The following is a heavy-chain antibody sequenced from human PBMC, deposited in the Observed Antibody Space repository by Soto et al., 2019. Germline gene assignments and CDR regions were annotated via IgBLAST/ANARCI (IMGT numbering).Heavy chain of an antibody. V-gene: IGHV5-51*01. Sequence: PGESLKISCKGSGYSFTSYWIGWVRQMPGKGLEWMGIIYPGDSDTRYSPSFQGQVTISADKSISTAYLQWSSLKASDTAMYYCARHGAYCSSTSCYEFDYYYGMDVWGQGTTVTVSS. CDR2: IYPGDSDT. D-gene: IGHD2-2*01. CDR3: ARHGAYCSSTSCYEFDYYYGMDV. CDR1: GYSFTSYW. J-gene: IGHJ6*02.